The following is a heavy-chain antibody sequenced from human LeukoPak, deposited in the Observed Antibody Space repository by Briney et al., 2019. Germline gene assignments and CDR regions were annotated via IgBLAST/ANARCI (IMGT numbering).Heavy chain of an antibody. CDR2: INSDGSNT. Sequence: GGSLRLSCAASGFTFSNYWMHWVRQAPGKGLVWVSRINSDGSNTNYADSVKGRFTISRDNAKNTLSLQMNSLRVEDTAVYYCARDLAWGAFDYWGQGTLVTVSS. CDR1: GFTFSNYW. D-gene: IGHD7-27*01. J-gene: IGHJ4*02. CDR3: ARDLAWGAFDY. V-gene: IGHV3-74*01.